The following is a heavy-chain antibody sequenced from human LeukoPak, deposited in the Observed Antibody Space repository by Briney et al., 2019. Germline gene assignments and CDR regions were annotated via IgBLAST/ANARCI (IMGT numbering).Heavy chain of an antibody. CDR3: ARWRSGYTFDY. Sequence: SETLSLTCTVSGGSISSSSYYWGWIRQPPGKGLEWIGSIYHSGSTNYNPSLKSRVTISVDKSKNQFSLKLSSVTAADTAVYYCARWRSGYTFDYWGQGTLVTVSS. CDR1: GGSISSSSYY. V-gene: IGHV4-39*07. J-gene: IGHJ4*02. D-gene: IGHD3-3*01. CDR2: IYHSGST.